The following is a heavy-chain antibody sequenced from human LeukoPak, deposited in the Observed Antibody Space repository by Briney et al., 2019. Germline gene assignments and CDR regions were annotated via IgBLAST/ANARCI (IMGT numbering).Heavy chain of an antibody. D-gene: IGHD3-10*01. J-gene: IGHJ4*02. CDR3: ARVVRYYGSGSYPEAFDY. Sequence: SVKVSCKASGGTFSSYAISWVRQAPGQGLGWMGGIIPIFGTANYAQKFQGRVTITADESTSTAYMELSSLRSEDTAVYYCARVVRYYGSGSYPEAFDYWGQGTLVTVSS. V-gene: IGHV1-69*13. CDR2: IIPIFGTA. CDR1: GGTFSSYA.